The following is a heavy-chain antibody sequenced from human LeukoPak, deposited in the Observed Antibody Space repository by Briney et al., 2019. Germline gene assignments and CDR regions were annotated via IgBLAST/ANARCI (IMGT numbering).Heavy chain of an antibody. CDR1: GFIFSTYE. CDR2: IWYDGSNK. D-gene: IGHD5-18*01. CDR3: ARGKYSYGTWGETHFDY. J-gene: IGHJ4*02. V-gene: IGHV3-33*08. Sequence: GGSLRLSCAASGFIFSTYEMHWVRQAPGKGLEWVAVIWYDGSNKYYADSVKGRFTISRDNSKNTLYLQMNSLRAEDTAVYYCARGKYSYGTWGETHFDYWGQGTLVTVSS.